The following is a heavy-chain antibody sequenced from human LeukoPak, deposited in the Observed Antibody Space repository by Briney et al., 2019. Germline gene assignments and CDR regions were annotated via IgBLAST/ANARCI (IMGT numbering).Heavy chain of an antibody. CDR3: ARHATPKAQGVYYFDY. J-gene: IGHJ4*02. V-gene: IGHV3-7*01. D-gene: IGHD2-15*01. CDR1: GFTFSGYW. Sequence: GGSLRLSCAASGFTFSGYWMSWVRQAPGKGLEWVANIKQDGSEKSYVDSVKGRFTISRDNSKNTLYLQMNSLRAEDTAVYYCARHATPKAQGVYYFDYWGQGTLVTVSS. CDR2: IKQDGSEK.